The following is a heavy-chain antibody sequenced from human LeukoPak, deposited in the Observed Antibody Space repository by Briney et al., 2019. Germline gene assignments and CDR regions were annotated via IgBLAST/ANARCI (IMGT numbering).Heavy chain of an antibody. CDR1: GFTFSSYA. V-gene: IGHV3-23*01. Sequence: PGGSLRLSCAASGFTFSSYAMSWVRQAPGKGLEWVSAISGSGGSTYYADSVKGRFTISRDNPKNTLYLQMNSLRAEDTAVYYCAKDVSRSTSCYNYWGQGTLVTVSS. CDR3: AKDVSRSTSCYNY. J-gene: IGHJ4*02. CDR2: ISGSGGST. D-gene: IGHD2-2*01.